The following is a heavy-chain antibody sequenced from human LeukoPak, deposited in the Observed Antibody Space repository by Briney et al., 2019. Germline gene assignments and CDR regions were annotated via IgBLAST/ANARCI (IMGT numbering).Heavy chain of an antibody. V-gene: IGHV1-18*01. CDR3: ARAGYYDSSGYHYYYYYGMDV. Sequence: ASVKASCKASGYTFTSYGISWVRQAPGQGLEWMGWISAYNGNTNYAQKLQGRVTMTTDTSTSTAYMELRSLRSDDTAVYYCARAGYYDSSGYHYYYYYGMDVWGQGTTVTVSS. J-gene: IGHJ6*02. D-gene: IGHD3-22*01. CDR2: ISAYNGNT. CDR1: GYTFTSYG.